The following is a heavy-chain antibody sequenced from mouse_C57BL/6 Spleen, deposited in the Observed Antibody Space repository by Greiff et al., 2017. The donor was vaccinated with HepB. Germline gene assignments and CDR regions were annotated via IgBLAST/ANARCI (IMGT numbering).Heavy chain of an antibody. J-gene: IGHJ4*01. CDR2: ILPGSGST. CDR3: ARADYYYGSSYYAMDY. Sequence: VQLQQSGAELMKPGASVKLSCKATGYTFTGYWIEWVKQRPGHGLEWIGEILPGSGSTNYNEKFKGKATFTADTSSNTAYMQLSSLTTEDSAIYYCARADYYYGSSYYAMDYWGQGTSVTVSS. CDR1: GYTFTGYW. D-gene: IGHD1-1*01. V-gene: IGHV1-9*01.